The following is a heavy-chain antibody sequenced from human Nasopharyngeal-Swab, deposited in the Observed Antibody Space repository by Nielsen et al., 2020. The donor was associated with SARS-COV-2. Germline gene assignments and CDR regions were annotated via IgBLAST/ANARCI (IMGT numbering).Heavy chain of an antibody. D-gene: IGHD1-26*01. Sequence: GSLKLSCAVSGGSISSGGYYWSWIRQPPGKGLEWIGYIYYSGSTNYNPSLKSRVTISVDTSKNQFSLKLSSVTAADTAVYYCARGGARWTVGATTRFDYWGQGTLVTVSS. CDR2: IYYSGST. CDR1: GGSISSGGYY. CDR3: ARGGARWTVGATTRFDY. V-gene: IGHV4-61*08. J-gene: IGHJ4*02.